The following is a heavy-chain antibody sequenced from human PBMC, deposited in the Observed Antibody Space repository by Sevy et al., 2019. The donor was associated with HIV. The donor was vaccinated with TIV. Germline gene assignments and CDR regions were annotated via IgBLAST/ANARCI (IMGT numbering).Heavy chain of an antibody. CDR1: GFTFSSYW. J-gene: IGHJ4*02. CDR3: ARLFYGSADY. D-gene: IGHD3-10*01. CDR2: INQDGSET. Sequence: GGSLRLSCAASGFTFSSYWMSWVRQAPGKGLEWVATINQDGSETFYVCSVKGRFTISRHNPRKSLYLQMNSLSAEDTAVYYCARLFYGSADYWGQGTLVTVSS. V-gene: IGHV3-7*01.